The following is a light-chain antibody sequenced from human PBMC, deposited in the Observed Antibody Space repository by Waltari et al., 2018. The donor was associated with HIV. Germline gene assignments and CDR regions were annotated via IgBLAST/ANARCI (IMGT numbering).Light chain of an antibody. J-gene: IGLJ1*01. CDR3: TSFTTSVTYV. V-gene: IGLV2-18*02. CDR2: EVT. Sequence: QSALTQPPSVSGSPGQSVTISCTGTSRDVGYTNRVSWYQQPPGTAPKLIIYEVTNRPSWLPDLFCGSKSGNTASLTISGLQAEDEADYYCTSFTTSVTYVFGTGTKVTVL. CDR1: SRDVGYTNR.